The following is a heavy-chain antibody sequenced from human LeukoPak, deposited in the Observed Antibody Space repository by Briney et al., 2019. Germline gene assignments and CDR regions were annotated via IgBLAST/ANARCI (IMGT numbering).Heavy chain of an antibody. J-gene: IGHJ2*01. CDR2: TYYRSEWYH. D-gene: IGHD5/OR15-5a*01. V-gene: IGHV6-1*01. CDR3: ARASGLRRVAWYFDL. Sequence: SQTLSLTCAISGGSVSSYSVAWNWIRQSPSRGLEWLGRTYYRSEWYHDYAVSVKGRISINSDASKNQFSLHLNSVTPEDTAVYYCARASGLRRVAWYFDLWGRGTLVAVSS. CDR1: GGSVSSYSVA.